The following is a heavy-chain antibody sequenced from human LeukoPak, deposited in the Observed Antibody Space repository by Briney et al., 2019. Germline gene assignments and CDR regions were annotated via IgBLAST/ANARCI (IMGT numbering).Heavy chain of an antibody. CDR3: ARYGSGSYSFGMDV. D-gene: IGHD3-10*01. Sequence: SETLSLTCTVSGASISSYYWSWIRQPPGKGLEWIGYIYYSGSTNYNPALKSRVTISEDTSKNQISLKLSSVTAADTAVYYCARYGSGSYSFGMDVWGQGTTVTVSS. CDR1: GASISSYY. CDR2: IYYSGST. J-gene: IGHJ6*02. V-gene: IGHV4-59*08.